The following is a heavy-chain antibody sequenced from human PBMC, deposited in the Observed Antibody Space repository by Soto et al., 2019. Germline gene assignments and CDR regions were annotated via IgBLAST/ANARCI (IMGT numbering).Heavy chain of an antibody. Sequence: EVHLVESGGGLVQPGGSLRLSCAASGFTFSRYWMSWVRQAPGKGLEWVANIKEDGSEKTNVDSVKGRFTISRDNAKNSLYLQMNSLRAEDTAVYYFARAYYDFLWGSYRFDYWGQGALVTVSS. CDR1: GFTFSRYW. J-gene: IGHJ4*02. CDR2: IKEDGSEK. CDR3: ARAYYDFLWGSYRFDY. D-gene: IGHD3-16*02. V-gene: IGHV3-7*01.